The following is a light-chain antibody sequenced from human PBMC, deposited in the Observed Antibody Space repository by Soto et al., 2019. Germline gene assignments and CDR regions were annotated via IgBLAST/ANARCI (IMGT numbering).Light chain of an antibody. V-gene: IGKV1-5*03. CDR3: QHYNSYSEA. Sequence: DIQITPSPSTLSASVGDRVAITCRASQSIGSWLAWYQQKPGEAPKLLIYKASTLKSGVPSRFSGSGSGTEFTLTISSLQTDDFATYYCQHYNSYSEAFGQGTKVDIK. CDR1: QSIGSW. J-gene: IGKJ1*01. CDR2: KAS.